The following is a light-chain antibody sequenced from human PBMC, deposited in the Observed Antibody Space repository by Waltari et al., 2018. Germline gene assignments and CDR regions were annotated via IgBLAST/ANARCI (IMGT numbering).Light chain of an antibody. CDR1: QSIRTY. CDR2: HAS. CDR3: QQYYDGRT. V-gene: IGKV3-15*01. J-gene: IGKJ2*01. Sequence: EIVMTQSPATLSVSPGERPTRSCRASQSIRTYLAWFQQKPGQAPRLLIYHASTRATGIPARLSGSGSGTEFTLTISSLQSEDFAVYYCQQYYDGRTFGQGTKLEIK.